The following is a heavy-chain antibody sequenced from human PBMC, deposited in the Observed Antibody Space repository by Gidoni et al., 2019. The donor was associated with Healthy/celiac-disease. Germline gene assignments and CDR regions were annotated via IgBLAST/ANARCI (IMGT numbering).Heavy chain of an antibody. CDR2: ISSSSSYI. D-gene: IGHD4-17*01. J-gene: IGHJ4*02. Sequence: EVQLVESGGGLVKPGGSLRLSCAASGFTFRSYSMNWVRQAPGKGLEWVSSISSSSSYIYYADSVKGRFTISRDNAKNSLYLQMNSLRAEDTAVYYCAREGLDYGDSVFPFDYWGQGTLVTVSS. V-gene: IGHV3-21*01. CDR3: AREGLDYGDSVFPFDY. CDR1: GFTFRSYS.